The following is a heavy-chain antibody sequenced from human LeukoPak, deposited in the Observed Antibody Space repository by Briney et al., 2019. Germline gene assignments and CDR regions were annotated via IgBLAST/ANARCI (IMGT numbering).Heavy chain of an antibody. J-gene: IGHJ6*03. Sequence: PSETLSLTCTVSGGSISSHYWSWIWQPAGKGLEWIGRIYTSGSTNYNPSLKSRVTMSVGTSKNQFSLKLSSVTAADTAAYYCARDGGDPGIAAAGTSRYYYYYYYMDVWGKGTTVTVSS. CDR1: GGSISSHY. D-gene: IGHD6-13*01. CDR3: ARDGGDPGIAAAGTSRYYYYYYYMDV. V-gene: IGHV4-4*07. CDR2: IYTSGST.